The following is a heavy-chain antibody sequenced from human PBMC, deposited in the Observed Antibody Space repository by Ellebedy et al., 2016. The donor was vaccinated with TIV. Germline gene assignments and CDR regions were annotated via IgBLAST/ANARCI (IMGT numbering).Heavy chain of an antibody. CDR2: ISGSGGST. D-gene: IGHD4-11*01. V-gene: IGHV3-23*01. CDR3: SRHTNYALDY. J-gene: IGHJ4*02. CDR1: GFTFDTDA. Sequence: GESLKISCAASGFTFDTDAMSWVRQAPGKGLEWVSAISGSGGSTYYADSVKGRFTISRDNSKNTLYLQMNSLRAEDTAVYYCSRHTNYALDYWGQGALVTVSS.